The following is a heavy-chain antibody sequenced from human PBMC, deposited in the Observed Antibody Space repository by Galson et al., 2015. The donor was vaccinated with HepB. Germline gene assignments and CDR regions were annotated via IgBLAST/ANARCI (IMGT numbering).Heavy chain of an antibody. CDR3: AREEQLVPGRSAFDI. CDR1: GYTFTSYY. D-gene: IGHD6-6*01. J-gene: IGHJ3*02. CDR2: INPSGGST. V-gene: IGHV1-46*03. Sequence: SVKVSCKASGYTFTSYYMHWVRQSPGQGLEWMGIINPSGGSTSYAQKFQGRVTMTRDTSTSTVYMELSSLRSEDTAVYYCAREEQLVPGRSAFDIWGQGTMVTVSS.